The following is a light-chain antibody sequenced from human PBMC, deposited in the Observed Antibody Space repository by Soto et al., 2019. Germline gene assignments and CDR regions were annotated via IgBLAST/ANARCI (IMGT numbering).Light chain of an antibody. J-gene: IGKJ1*01. V-gene: IGKV1-5*01. CDR2: DAS. Sequence: DIQMTQSPSTLSASVGDRVTITCRASQSISSWLAWYQQKPGKAPKLLIYDASSLESGVPSRFSGSGSGTKITLTLSSLQAEYFSTYYCQQYNSYQTFGQGTKVDIK. CDR1: QSISSW. CDR3: QQYNSYQT.